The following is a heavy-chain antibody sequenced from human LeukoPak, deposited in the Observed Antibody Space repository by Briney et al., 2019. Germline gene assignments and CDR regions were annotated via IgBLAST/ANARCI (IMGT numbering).Heavy chain of an antibody. Sequence: SETLSLTCTVSGGSISGYYWSWIRQPPGKGLEWIGYIYSSGSTNYNPSLKSRVTILVDTSKNQFSLKLSSVTAADTAVYYCARSYDILTGSDAFDIWGQGTMVTVSS. D-gene: IGHD3-9*01. CDR2: IYSSGST. J-gene: IGHJ3*02. CDR1: GGSISGYY. CDR3: ARSYDILTGSDAFDI. V-gene: IGHV4-59*01.